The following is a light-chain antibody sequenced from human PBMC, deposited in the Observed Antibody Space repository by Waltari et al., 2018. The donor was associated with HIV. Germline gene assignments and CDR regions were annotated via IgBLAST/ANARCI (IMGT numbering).Light chain of an antibody. CDR3: CSYAGSSTCVV. V-gene: IGLV2-23*02. Sequence: QSAMTQPASVSGSPGQSLTTSCTGTSSDVGGYNYVSWYHQHPGKPPKLMVYDVSKRPSGVSNRFSGSKSGNTASLTISGLQAEDEADYYCCSYAGSSTCVVFGGGTKLTVL. CDR1: SSDVGGYNY. CDR2: DVS. J-gene: IGLJ2*01.